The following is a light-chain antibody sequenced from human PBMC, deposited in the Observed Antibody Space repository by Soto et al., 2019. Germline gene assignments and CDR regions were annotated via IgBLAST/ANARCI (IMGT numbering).Light chain of an antibody. CDR2: AAS. J-gene: IGKJ1*01. CDR1: QSISSF. Sequence: IQMTQSPSSLSASVGDRVTIICRASQSISSFLNWYQQKPGKAPKLLIYAASSLQSGVPSRFSGSGSGTDSTLTISSLQPEDFATYYCQQSYSTPWTFGQGTKVDIK. CDR3: QQSYSTPWT. V-gene: IGKV1-39*01.